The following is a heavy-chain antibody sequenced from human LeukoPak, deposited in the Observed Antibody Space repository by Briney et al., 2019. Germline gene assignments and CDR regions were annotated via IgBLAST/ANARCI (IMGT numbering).Heavy chain of an antibody. Sequence: ASVKVSCKASGYTFTSCGITWVRQAPGQGLEWMGWISGYNGNTNYAQKFQGRVTMTTDTSTSTVYMELRSLRFDDTAVYYCARDDNYGSGQPDDWGQGTLVTVSS. D-gene: IGHD3-10*01. J-gene: IGHJ4*02. CDR2: ISGYNGNT. CDR1: GYTFTSCG. CDR3: ARDDNYGSGQPDD. V-gene: IGHV1-18*01.